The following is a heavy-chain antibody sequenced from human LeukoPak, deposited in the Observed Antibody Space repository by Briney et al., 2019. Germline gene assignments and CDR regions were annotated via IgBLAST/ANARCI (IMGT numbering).Heavy chain of an antibody. D-gene: IGHD5-18*01. J-gene: IGHJ4*02. CDR2: ISTGGST. CDR3: ARGVSGYSYGSRFDY. CDR1: GFTFSSYA. V-gene: IGHV3-53*01. Sequence: GGSLRLSCAASGFTFSSYAMSWVRQAPGKGLEWVSVISTGGSTHYADSVKGRFTTSRDNSKNTLYLQMNSLRAEDTAVYYCARGVSGYSYGSRFDYWGQGTLVTVSS.